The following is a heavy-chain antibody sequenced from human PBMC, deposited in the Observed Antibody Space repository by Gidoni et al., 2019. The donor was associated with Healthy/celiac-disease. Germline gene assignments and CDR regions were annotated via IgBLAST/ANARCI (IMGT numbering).Heavy chain of an antibody. J-gene: IGHJ3*02. CDR1: GGSNSSYY. CDR3: ARTDIVVVTDAFDI. Sequence: QVQLQESGPGLVKPSETLSLTCTVSGGSNSSYYWSWIRQPPGKGLEWIGYIYYSGSTNYNPSLKSRVTISVDTSKNQFSLKLSSVTAADTAVYYCARTDIVVVTDAFDIWGQGTMVTVSS. D-gene: IGHD2-21*02. V-gene: IGHV4-59*01. CDR2: IYYSGST.